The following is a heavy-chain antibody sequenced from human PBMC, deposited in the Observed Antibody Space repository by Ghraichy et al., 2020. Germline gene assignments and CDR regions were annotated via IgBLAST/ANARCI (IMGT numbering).Heavy chain of an antibody. D-gene: IGHD6-19*01. V-gene: IGHV3-48*02. J-gene: IGHJ3*01. CDR3: ARTWLENTFDV. CDR1: GFTFSDYS. Sequence: SCAASGFTFSDYSMSWVRQAPGKGLEWVSFMSNGGSTIYYADSVKGRFTISRDTAANSLSLQMNNLRDEDTAVYYCARTWLENTFDVWGQGASVPGSS. CDR2: MSNGGSTI.